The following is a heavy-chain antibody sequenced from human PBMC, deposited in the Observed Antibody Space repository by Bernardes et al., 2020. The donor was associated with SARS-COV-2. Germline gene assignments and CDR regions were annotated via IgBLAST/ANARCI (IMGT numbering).Heavy chain of an antibody. Sequence: ASVKVSCKASGYTFTNYGITWVRQAPGQGLEWMGWISAYNGNTNYAREFQRRVTMTTDKSTSTAYMELRSLRSDDTAVYYCAKDMKVARPNGDNWFDPWGQGTLVTVSS. D-gene: IGHD2-15*01. CDR3: AKDMKVARPNGDNWFDP. CDR1: GYTFTNYG. J-gene: IGHJ5*02. V-gene: IGHV1-18*01. CDR2: ISAYNGNT.